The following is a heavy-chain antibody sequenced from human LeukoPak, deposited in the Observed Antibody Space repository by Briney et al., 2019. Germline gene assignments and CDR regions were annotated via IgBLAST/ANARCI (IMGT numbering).Heavy chain of an antibody. CDR1: GFTVSSSY. Sequence: GGSLRLSCAASGFTVSSSYMSWVRQAPGKGLEWVSVFYTGGTAYCADSVKGRFTISRDNSKNTLYLQMNSLRAEDTAVYYCAKAPSPGYYYYGMDVWGQGTTVTVSS. V-gene: IGHV3-53*01. CDR2: FYTGGTA. J-gene: IGHJ6*02. CDR3: AKAPSPGYYYYGMDV. D-gene: IGHD3-10*01.